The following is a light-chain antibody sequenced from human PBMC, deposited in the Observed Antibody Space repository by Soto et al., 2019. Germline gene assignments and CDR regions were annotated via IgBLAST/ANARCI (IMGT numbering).Light chain of an antibody. CDR1: QSVSNN. J-gene: IGKJ1*01. Sequence: EVVMTQSPVTLSVSPGERATLSCRASQSVSNNLAWYQHKPGQPPSLLIYGASTTATGIPARFSGSGSGTEFTLTISGLQSEDFAVYYCQQYNNWPRTFGQGTKVEVK. CDR3: QQYNNWPRT. V-gene: IGKV3-15*01. CDR2: GAS.